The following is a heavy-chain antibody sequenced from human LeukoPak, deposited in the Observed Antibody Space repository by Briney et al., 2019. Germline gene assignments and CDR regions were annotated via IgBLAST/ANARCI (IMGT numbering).Heavy chain of an antibody. CDR3: ARGTRDSSGWYGRVHHNWFDP. J-gene: IGHJ5*02. CDR2: INPNSGGT. D-gene: IGHD6-19*01. Sequence: ASVKVSCKASGYTFTGYYMHWVRQAPGQGLEWMGWINPNSGGTNYARKFQGRVTMTRDTSISTAYMELSRLRSDDTAVYYCARGTRDSSGWYGRVHHNWFDPWGQGTLVTVSS. CDR1: GYTFTGYY. V-gene: IGHV1-2*02.